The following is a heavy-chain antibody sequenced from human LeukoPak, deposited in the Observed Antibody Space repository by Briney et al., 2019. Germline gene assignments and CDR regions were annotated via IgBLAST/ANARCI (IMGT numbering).Heavy chain of an antibody. D-gene: IGHD3-22*01. J-gene: IGHJ4*02. CDR1: GFTFSSYA. V-gene: IGHV3-9*01. Sequence: GGSLRLSCAASGFTFSSYAMSWVRQAPGKGLEWVPGISWNSGSIGYADSVKGRFTISRDNAKNSLYLQMNSLRAEDTALYYCAKGDYYDSSGGGVDYWGQGTLVTVSS. CDR3: AKGDYYDSSGGGVDY. CDR2: ISWNSGSI.